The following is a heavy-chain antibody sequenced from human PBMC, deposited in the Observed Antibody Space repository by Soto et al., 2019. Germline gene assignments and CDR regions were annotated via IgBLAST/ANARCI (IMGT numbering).Heavy chain of an antibody. CDR3: ARSMMVRGVFNWFDP. V-gene: IGHV6-1*01. Sequence: QTLSLTFAISGDSVSSNSAACNLIRHSPSRGLEWLGRTYCRSKWYNDYAVSVKSRITINPDTSKNQFSLQLNSVTPEDTAAYYCARSMMVRGVFNWFDPWGQGTLVTVSS. J-gene: IGHJ5*02. CDR1: GDSVSSNSAA. CDR2: TYCRSKWYN. D-gene: IGHD3-10*01.